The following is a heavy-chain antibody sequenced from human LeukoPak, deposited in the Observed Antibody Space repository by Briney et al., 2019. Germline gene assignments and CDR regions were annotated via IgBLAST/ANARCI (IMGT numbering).Heavy chain of an antibody. CDR3: AKDHISLAGIAQCSSTSCLFDY. D-gene: IGHD2-2*01. CDR1: GFTFSSYG. CDR2: IRYDGSNK. J-gene: IGHJ4*02. Sequence: GGSLRLSCAASGFTFSSYGMHWVRQAPGKGLEWVAFIRYDGSNKYYADSVKVRFTISRDNSKNTLYLQMNSLRAEDTAVYYCAKDHISLAGIAQCSSTSCLFDYWGQGTLVTVSS. V-gene: IGHV3-30*02.